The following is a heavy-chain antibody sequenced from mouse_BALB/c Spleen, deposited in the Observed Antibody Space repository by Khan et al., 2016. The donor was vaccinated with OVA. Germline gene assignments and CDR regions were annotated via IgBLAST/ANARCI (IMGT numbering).Heavy chain of an antibody. CDR1: GFSLTNYS. J-gene: IGHJ3*01. V-gene: IGHV2-2*02. CDR2: IWSAGST. Sequence: QVQLKESGPGLVQPSQSLSITCTVSGFSLTNYSLHWVRQSPGKGLEWLGVIWSAGSTDYNAAFISRLTIRKDNSRSQVFLKMNSPQPNDTAIYYGARGCYDYGRGALFAYWGQGTLVTVAA. CDR3: ARGCYDYGRGALFAY. D-gene: IGHD2-4*01.